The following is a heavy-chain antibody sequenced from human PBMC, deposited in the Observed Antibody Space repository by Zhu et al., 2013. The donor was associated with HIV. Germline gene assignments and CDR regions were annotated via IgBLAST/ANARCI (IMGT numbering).Heavy chain of an antibody. CDR1: GGTFSSSA. V-gene: IGHV1-69*09. D-gene: IGHD3-3*01. Sequence: QVQLAQSGAEVKKPGSSVKVSCKASGGTFSSSAISWVRQAPGQGLEWMGRIIPILGIANYAQKFQGRVTITADKSTSTAYMELSSLRSEDTAVYYCARGSRSVTICDFDYWGQGTLVTVSS. J-gene: IGHJ4*02. CDR2: IIPILGIA. CDR3: ARGSRSVTICDFDY.